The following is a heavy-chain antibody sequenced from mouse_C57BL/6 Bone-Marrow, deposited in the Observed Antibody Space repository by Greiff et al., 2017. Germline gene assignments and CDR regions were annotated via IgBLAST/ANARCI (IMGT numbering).Heavy chain of an antibody. V-gene: IGHV14-3*01. CDR2: IDPANGYT. D-gene: IGHD1-1*01. CDR3: ASTVGSGDY. CDR1: GFTIKNTY. J-gene: IGHJ2*01. Sequence: VQLQQSVAELVRPGASVKLSCTASGFTIKNTYMPWVKQRPDQGLEWIGRIDPANGYTKYPPKFQGKSTITADTSSNTAYLQLSSLTSEDTAIYCCASTVGSGDYWGQGTTLTVSS.